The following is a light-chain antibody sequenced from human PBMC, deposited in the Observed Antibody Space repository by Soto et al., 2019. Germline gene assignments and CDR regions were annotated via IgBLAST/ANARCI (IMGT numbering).Light chain of an antibody. CDR1: QSLNDW. V-gene: IGKV1-5*03. Sequence: DIQVTQSPSTLSASVGDRVTITCRASQSLNDWLAWYQQKPGKAPKLLIYKASGLESGVPSRFSGSGSGTEFTLPISSLQPDDFATYYCQQYNGYPWTFGQGPKVEIK. J-gene: IGKJ1*01. CDR2: KAS. CDR3: QQYNGYPWT.